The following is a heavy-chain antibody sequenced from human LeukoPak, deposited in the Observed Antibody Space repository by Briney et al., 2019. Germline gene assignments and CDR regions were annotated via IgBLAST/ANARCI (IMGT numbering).Heavy chain of an antibody. CDR1: GYTFTSYD. D-gene: IGHD3-10*01. Sequence: GASVKVSCKASGYTFTSYDINWVRQATGQGLEWMGWMNPNSGNTGYAQKFQGRVTMTRNTSISTAYMELSSLRSEDTAVYYCARVTMVRGVAYYYGMDVWGQGTTVTVSS. CDR3: ARVTMVRGVAYYYGMDV. V-gene: IGHV1-8*01. CDR2: MNPNSGNT. J-gene: IGHJ6*02.